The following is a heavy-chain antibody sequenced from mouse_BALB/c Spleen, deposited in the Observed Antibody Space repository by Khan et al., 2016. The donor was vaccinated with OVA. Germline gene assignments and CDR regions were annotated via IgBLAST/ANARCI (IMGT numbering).Heavy chain of an antibody. V-gene: IGHV1S136*01. Sequence: IQLVQSGPELVKPGASVKMSYKASGYTFTNYVLHWVKQKPGQGLEWIGYINPYNGGTKYNEKFKVKATLASDKSSITAYMELSSLTSEDSAVYYCARGNWQSYYFDYWGQGPTLTLSS. CDR3: ARGNWQSYYFDY. D-gene: IGHD4-1*01. CDR1: GYTFTNYV. CDR2: INPYNGGT. J-gene: IGHJ2*01.